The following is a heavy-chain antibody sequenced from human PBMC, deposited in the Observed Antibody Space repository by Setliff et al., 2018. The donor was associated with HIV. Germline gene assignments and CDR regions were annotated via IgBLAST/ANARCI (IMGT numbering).Heavy chain of an antibody. CDR2: IWYDGSNK. Sequence: GGSLRLSCAASGFTFTSYAMHWVRQAPGKGLEWVAVIWYDGSNKYYADSLKVRFTISRDNSKNTLYLQMNSLRAEDTAVYYCAVGDSSQYYFDYWGQGTLVTVSS. J-gene: IGHJ4*02. CDR1: GFTFTSYA. CDR3: AVGDSSQYYFDY. D-gene: IGHD6-13*01. V-gene: IGHV3-33*01.